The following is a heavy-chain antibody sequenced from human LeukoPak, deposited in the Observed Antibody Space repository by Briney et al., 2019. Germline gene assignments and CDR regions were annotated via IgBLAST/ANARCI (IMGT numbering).Heavy chain of an antibody. CDR1: GFTFSSYS. Sequence: PGWSLRLSCAASGFTFSSYSMNGVRQAPGKGLEWVSSISSSSYIYYADSVKGRFTIFRDNAKNSLYLQMNSLRAEDTAVYYCASDYYDFWSGYHPYLGSKEVDYYMDVWGKGTTVTVSS. J-gene: IGHJ6*03. CDR2: ISSSSYI. CDR3: ASDYYDFWSGYHPYLGSKEVDYYMDV. D-gene: IGHD3-3*01. V-gene: IGHV3-21*01.